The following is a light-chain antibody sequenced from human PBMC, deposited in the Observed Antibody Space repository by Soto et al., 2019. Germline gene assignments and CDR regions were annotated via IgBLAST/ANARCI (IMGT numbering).Light chain of an antibody. V-gene: IGKV3-15*01. CDR3: QQYNNWPPWT. CDR1: QSVSSS. Sequence: DIVRHPSPPTLSVSPGERATLSCWASQSVSSSLAWYQQKPGQAPRLLIYGASTRATGIPARFSGSGSGTEFTLTISSLQSEDFAVYYCQQYNNWPPWTVGQGTKV. J-gene: IGKJ1*01. CDR2: GAS.